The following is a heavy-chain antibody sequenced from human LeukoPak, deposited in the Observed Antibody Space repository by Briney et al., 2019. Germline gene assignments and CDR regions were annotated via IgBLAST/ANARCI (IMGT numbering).Heavy chain of an antibody. CDR2: ISWNSGSI. D-gene: IGHD3-10*01. CDR1: GFTFDDYA. J-gene: IGHJ6*02. Sequence: GRSLRLSCAASGFTFDDYAMHWVRHAPGKGLEWVSGISWNSGSIDYADSVKCRFTISRDNAKISLYLQMNSLRAEDTALYYCAKAYYGSGLDWGQGTTVTVSS. CDR3: AKAYYGSGLD. V-gene: IGHV3-9*01.